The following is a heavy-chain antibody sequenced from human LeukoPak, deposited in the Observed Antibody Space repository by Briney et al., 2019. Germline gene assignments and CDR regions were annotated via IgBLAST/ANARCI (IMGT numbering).Heavy chain of an antibody. CDR2: IWYDGSNK. CDR1: GFTFSSYG. CDR3: ARDDTKRGMDV. D-gene: IGHD3-22*01. V-gene: IGHV3-33*01. J-gene: IGHJ6*02. Sequence: GGSLRLSCAASGFTFSSYGMHWVRQAPGKGLEWVAVIWYDGSNKYYADSVKGRFTISRDNSKNTLYLQMNSQRAEDTAVYYCARDDTKRGMDVWGQGTTVTVSS.